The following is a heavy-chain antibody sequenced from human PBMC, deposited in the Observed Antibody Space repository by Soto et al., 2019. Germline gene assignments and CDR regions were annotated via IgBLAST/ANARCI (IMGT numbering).Heavy chain of an antibody. V-gene: IGHV3-21*01. D-gene: IGHD2-2*01. CDR3: ARSDCTSTSCYVVWFDP. J-gene: IGHJ5*02. Sequence: DSVKGRITISRDNAENSVYLQMNSLRADDTAAYYCARSDCTSTSCYVVWFDPWGQGTLVTVSS.